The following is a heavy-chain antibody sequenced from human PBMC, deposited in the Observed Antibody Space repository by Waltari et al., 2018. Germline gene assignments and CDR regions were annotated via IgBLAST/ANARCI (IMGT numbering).Heavy chain of an antibody. D-gene: IGHD2-2*02. CDR2: IWFDGRNK. CDR1: GSPFSTFG. CDR3: AKDAFGNTYLDF. V-gene: IGHV3-30*02. Sequence: QVNLVEPGGGVVQPGGSLRLSCAPSGSPFSTFGMHWVRQAPGKGLEWVALIWFDGRNKFYADSVGGRFTISRDNSARTLYLDMDSLRLDDTAMYYCAKDAFGNTYLDFWGQGTLVTVSS. J-gene: IGHJ4*02.